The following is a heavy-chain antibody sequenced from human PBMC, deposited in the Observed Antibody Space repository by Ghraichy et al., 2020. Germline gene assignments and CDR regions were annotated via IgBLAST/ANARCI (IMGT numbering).Heavy chain of an antibody. CDR1: GDSVSSNSAA. CDR2: TYYRSKWYN. J-gene: IGHJ6*02. CDR3: ARDLLEPNWNDVNYYYYYGMDV. V-gene: IGHV6-1*01. D-gene: IGHD1-1*01. Sequence: SQTLSLTCAISGDSVSSNSAAWNWIRQSPSRGLEWLGRTYYRSKWYNDYAVSVKSRITINPDTSKNQFSLQLNSVTPEDTAVYYCARDLLEPNWNDVNYYYYYGMDVWGQGTTVTVSS.